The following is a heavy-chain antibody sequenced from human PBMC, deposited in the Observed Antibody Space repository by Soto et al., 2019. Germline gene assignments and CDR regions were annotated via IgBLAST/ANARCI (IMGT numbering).Heavy chain of an antibody. CDR2: VRPSGDRT. J-gene: IGHJ6*02. V-gene: IGHV1-46*01. Sequence: GASVKVSCKASGYTFTNYHMHWVRQAPGQGPEWMGVVRPSGDRTVYAQKFQGRVTMTRDTSANIVYMELRSLRSEDTAVYYCAREDYYSYSGMDVWGQGTTVTVSS. CDR3: AREDYYSYSGMDV. CDR1: GYTFTNYH.